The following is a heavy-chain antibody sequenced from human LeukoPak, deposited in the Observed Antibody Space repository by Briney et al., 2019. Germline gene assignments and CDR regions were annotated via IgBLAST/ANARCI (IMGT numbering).Heavy chain of an antibody. CDR1: GFIFSDYW. V-gene: IGHV3-7*01. J-gene: IGHJ4*02. CDR3: ASRESSMTRSH. Sequence: PGGSLRLSCVASGFIFSDYWMNWVRQVPGKGLEWVANINEDGSEQAYVDSVRGRFTISRDNAKNSLYLQMNSLRAEDTAVYYCASRESSMTRSHWGQGTLVTVSS. D-gene: IGHD2/OR15-2a*01. CDR2: INEDGSEQ.